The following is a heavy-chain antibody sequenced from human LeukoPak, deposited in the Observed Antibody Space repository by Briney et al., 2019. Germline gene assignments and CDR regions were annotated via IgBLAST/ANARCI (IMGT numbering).Heavy chain of an antibody. CDR1: GYTFTSYG. Sequence: ASVKVSCKASGYTFTSYGISWVRQAPGQGLEWMGWISAYNGNTNYAQKLQGRVTMTTDTSTSTAYMELRSLRADDTAVYYCARDDYGGNPVGYYYYGMDVWGQGTRSPSP. D-gene: IGHD4-23*01. CDR2: ISAYNGNT. J-gene: IGHJ6*02. CDR3: ARDDYGGNPVGYYYYGMDV. V-gene: IGHV1-18*01.